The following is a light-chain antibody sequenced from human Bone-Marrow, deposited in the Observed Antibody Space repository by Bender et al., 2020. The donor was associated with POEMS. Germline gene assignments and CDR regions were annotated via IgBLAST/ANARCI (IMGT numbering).Light chain of an antibody. Sequence: SWYQQKPGQAPLLVIYGKNNRPTGIPDRFSGTKAGNTASLTITGAQAEDEADYYCNYRDSGGSHLVFGGGTKLTVL. CDR2: GKN. V-gene: IGLV3-19*01. CDR3: NYRDSGGSHLV. J-gene: IGLJ2*01.